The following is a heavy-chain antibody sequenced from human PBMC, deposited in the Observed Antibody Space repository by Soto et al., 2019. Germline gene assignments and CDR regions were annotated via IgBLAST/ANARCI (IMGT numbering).Heavy chain of an antibody. Sequence: EVQLVESGGDLVQPGGSLRFSCAASGLTFGSHWMHWVRQAPGKGLVWVPHINGDGSTTRYADSVKGRFTISRDNAKKTLYLQMNSLRAEDTAVYYCAIYAGVWGEGTTVSVSS. CDR2: INGDGSTT. D-gene: IGHD3-16*01. V-gene: IGHV3-74*01. CDR3: AIYAGV. CDR1: GLTFGSHW. J-gene: IGHJ6*04.